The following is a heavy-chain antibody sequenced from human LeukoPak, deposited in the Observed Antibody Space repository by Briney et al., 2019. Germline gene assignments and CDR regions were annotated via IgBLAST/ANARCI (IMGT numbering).Heavy chain of an antibody. V-gene: IGHV4-4*07. CDR2: MYVSDNT. CDR3: ARERSTTINTYYFDS. Sequence: PSETLSLTCTVSGGSISDYYWNWIRQPAGKGLEWIGRMYVSDNTNYNPSLKSRVAMSLDTSTNQFSLQLTSVTAADTAVYYCARERSTTINTYYFDSWGQGNLVTVSS. D-gene: IGHD4-11*01. J-gene: IGHJ4*02. CDR1: GGSISDYY.